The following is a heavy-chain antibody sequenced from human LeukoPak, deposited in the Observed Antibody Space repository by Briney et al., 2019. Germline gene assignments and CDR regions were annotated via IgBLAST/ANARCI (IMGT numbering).Heavy chain of an antibody. Sequence: GGSLRLSCAASGFTFSSYVLHWVRQAPGKGLEWVAVISYDGSNKYYADSVKGRFTISRDNSKNTLYLQMNSLRAEDTAVFYCARAPSMIVVVINSPDAFDIWGQGTMVTVSS. CDR3: ARAPSMIVVVINSPDAFDI. D-gene: IGHD3-22*01. CDR1: GFTFSSYV. CDR2: ISYDGSNK. J-gene: IGHJ3*02. V-gene: IGHV3-30-3*01.